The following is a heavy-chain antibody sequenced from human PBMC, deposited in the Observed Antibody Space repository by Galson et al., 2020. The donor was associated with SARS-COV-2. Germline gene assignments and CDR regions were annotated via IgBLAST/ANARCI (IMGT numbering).Heavy chain of an antibody. CDR2: MSRNGGST. CDR3: EKDPRALPDLGPRYDFGRSYYYYYGMYF. Sequence: GGPLRLSCSASGLTFSSNPRPWVRQPQGKGRECVSAMSRNGGSTNYEDSAKGRLTIPRENSKKTRYLQMSSLGAEDTAVYYCEKDPRALPDLGPRYDFGRSYYYYYGMYFLGQGTTVTVAS. D-gene: IGHD3-3*01. V-gene: IGHV3-64D*06. CDR1: GLTFSSNP. J-gene: IGHJ6*02.